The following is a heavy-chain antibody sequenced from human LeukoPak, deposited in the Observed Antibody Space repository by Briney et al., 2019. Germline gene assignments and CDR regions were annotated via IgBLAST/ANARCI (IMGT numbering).Heavy chain of an antibody. CDR1: GGTFSSYA. CDR2: INTNTGNP. Sequence: ASVKVSCKASGGTFSSYAISWVRQAPGQGLEWMGWINTNTGNPTYAQDFTGRFVFSLDTSVSTAYLQISSLKAEDTAVYYCARDMRYCSSTSCETTYYYYGMDVWGQGTTVTVSS. J-gene: IGHJ6*02. D-gene: IGHD2-2*01. CDR3: ARDMRYCSSTSCETTYYYYGMDV. V-gene: IGHV7-4-1*02.